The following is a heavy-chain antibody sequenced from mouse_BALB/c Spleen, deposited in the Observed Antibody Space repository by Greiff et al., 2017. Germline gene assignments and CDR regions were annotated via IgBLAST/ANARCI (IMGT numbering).Heavy chain of an antibody. CDR2: ISSGGSYT. V-gene: IGHV5-9-4*01. D-gene: IGHD1-1*01. CDR1: GFTFSSYA. J-gene: IGHJ4*01. Sequence: EVQLVESGGGLVKPGGSLKLSCAASGFTFSSYAMSWVRQSPEKRLEWVAEISSGGSYTYYPDTVTGRITISRDNAKNTLYLEMSSLRSEDTAMYYCARVTTVVSYYAMDYWGQGTSVTVSS. CDR3: ARVTTVVSYYAMDY.